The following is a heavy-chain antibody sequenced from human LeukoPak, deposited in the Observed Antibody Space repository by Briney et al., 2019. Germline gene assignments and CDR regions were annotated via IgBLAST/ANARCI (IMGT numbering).Heavy chain of an antibody. D-gene: IGHD6-19*01. CDR1: GYTFTGYY. V-gene: IGHV1-69*04. CDR2: IIPILGIA. J-gene: IGHJ4*02. Sequence: ASVKVSCKASGYTFTGYYMRWVRQAPGQGLEWMGRIIPILGIANYAQKFQGRVTITADKSTSTAYMELSSLRSEDTAVYYCARGDTSGWYLSWGQGTLVTVSS. CDR3: ARGDTSGWYLS.